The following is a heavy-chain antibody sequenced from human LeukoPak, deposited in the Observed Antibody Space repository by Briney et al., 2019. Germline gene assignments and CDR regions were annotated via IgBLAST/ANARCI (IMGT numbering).Heavy chain of an antibody. V-gene: IGHV3-7*01. CDR1: GFTFTNYW. CDR3: ASSTYSSSPS. J-gene: IGHJ5*02. Sequence: GGSLRLSCAASGFTFTNYWIIWVRKAPGKGLEWVANINEDGSQKYYVGSVEGRSTISRDNAKNSLYLQMNSLRAEDTAVYYCASSTYSSSPSWGQGTLVTVSS. D-gene: IGHD6-6*01. CDR2: INEDGSQK.